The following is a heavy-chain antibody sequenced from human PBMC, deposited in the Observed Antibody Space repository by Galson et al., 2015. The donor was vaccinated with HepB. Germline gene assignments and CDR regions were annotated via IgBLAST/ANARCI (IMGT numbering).Heavy chain of an antibody. CDR1: GFTFSGYS. J-gene: IGHJ4*02. Sequence: SLRLSCAASGFTFSGYSMSWVRQAPGKGLEWVSYITSSGSTTHYADSVKGRFIISRDNAKNSLSLQMNSLRDEDTAVYYCARGLPGSFNFDYWGQGALVTVSS. D-gene: IGHD3-9*01. CDR2: ITSSGSTT. CDR3: ARGLPGSFNFDY. V-gene: IGHV3-48*02.